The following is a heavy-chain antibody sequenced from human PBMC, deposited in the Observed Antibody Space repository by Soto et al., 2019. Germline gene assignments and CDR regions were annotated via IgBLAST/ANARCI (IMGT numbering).Heavy chain of an antibody. CDR2: IWYDGSNK. J-gene: IGHJ6*02. CDR3: ARDGYCSSTSCSYGMDV. Sequence: PGGSLRLSCAASGFTFSSYGMHWVRQAPGKGLEWVAVIWYDGSNKYYADSVKGRFTISRDNSKNTLYLQMNSLRAEDTAVYYCARDGYCSSTSCSYGMDVWGQGTTVTVSS. CDR1: GFTFSSYG. D-gene: IGHD2-2*03. V-gene: IGHV3-33*01.